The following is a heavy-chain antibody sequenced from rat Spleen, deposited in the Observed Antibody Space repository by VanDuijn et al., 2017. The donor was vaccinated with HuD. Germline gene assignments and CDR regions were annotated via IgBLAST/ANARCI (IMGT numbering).Heavy chain of an antibody. CDR2: ITSGGNNI. CDR3: TRDALLDA. CDR1: GFTFSNYG. D-gene: IGHD3-1*01. V-gene: IGHV5-29*01. Sequence: EVQLVEAGGGLVQPGRSLKLSCAASGFTFSNYGMAWVRQTPTKGLEWGATITSGGNNIYYPDPVKGRFTISRDNEKSTLYLQMDSLRSEDTATYYCTRDALLDAWGQGASVTVSS. J-gene: IGHJ4*01.